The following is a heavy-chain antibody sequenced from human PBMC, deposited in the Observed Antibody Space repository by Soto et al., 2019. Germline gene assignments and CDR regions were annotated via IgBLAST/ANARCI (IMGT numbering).Heavy chain of an antibody. CDR2: IWYDGSNK. CDR3: ARDKGGVSDAFDI. CDR1: GFTFSSYG. D-gene: IGHD3-16*01. Sequence: PGGSLRLSCAASGFTFSSYGMHWVRQAPGKGLEWVAVIWYDGSNKYYADSVKGRFTISRDNSKNTLYLQMNSLRAEDTAVYYCARDKGGVSDAFDIWGQGTMVTVSS. J-gene: IGHJ3*02. V-gene: IGHV3-33*01.